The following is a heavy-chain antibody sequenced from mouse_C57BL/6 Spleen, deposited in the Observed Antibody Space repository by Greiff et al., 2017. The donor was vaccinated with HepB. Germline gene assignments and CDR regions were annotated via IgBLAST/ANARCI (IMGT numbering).Heavy chain of an antibody. J-gene: IGHJ4*01. V-gene: IGHV5-17*01. CDR3: ARPSLLRYYAMDY. Sequence: EVKLMESGGGLVKPGGSLKLSCAASGFTFSDYGMHWVRQAPEKGLEWVAYISSGSSTIYYADTVKGRFTISRDNAKNTLFLQMTSLRSEDTAMYYCARPSLLRYYAMDYWGQGTSVTVSS. CDR2: ISSGSSTI. D-gene: IGHD1-2*01. CDR1: GFTFSDYG.